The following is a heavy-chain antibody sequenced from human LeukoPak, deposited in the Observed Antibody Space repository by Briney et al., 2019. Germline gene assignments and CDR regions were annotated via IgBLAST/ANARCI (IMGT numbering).Heavy chain of an antibody. D-gene: IGHD3-9*01. CDR3: ARDRRRRYFDWLPYDAFDI. CDR1: GYTLTELS. V-gene: IGHV1-24*01. CDR2: FDPEDGET. Sequence: GASVKVSCKVSGYTLTELSMHWVRQAPGKGLEWMGGFDPEDGETIYAQKFQGRVTMTEDTSTDTAYMELSRLRSDDTAVYYCARDRRRRYFDWLPYDAFDIWGQGTMVTVSS. J-gene: IGHJ3*02.